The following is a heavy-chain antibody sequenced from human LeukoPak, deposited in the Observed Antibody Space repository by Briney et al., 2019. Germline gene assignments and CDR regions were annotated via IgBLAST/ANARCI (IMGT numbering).Heavy chain of an antibody. V-gene: IGHV1-69*04. CDR1: GGTFSSYA. CDR3: VGDLSMVRGETYNWFDP. CDR2: IIPILGIA. Sequence: SVKVSCKASGGTFSSYAISWVRQAPGQGLEWMRRIIPILGIANYAQKFQGRVTITADKSTSTAYMELSSLRSEDTAVYYCVGDLSMVRGETYNWFDPWGQGTLVTVSS. D-gene: IGHD3-10*01. J-gene: IGHJ5*02.